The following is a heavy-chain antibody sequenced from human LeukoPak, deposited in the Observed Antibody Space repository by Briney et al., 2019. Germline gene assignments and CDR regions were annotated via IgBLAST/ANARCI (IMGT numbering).Heavy chain of an antibody. CDR2: IYYSGST. V-gene: IGHV4-59*11. CDR3: ARGGGVTYYDSTGYLWYFDY. CDR1: GGTISSHY. D-gene: IGHD3-22*01. Sequence: SETLSLTCTASGGTISSHYLSWIRQPPGKGLEWIGDIYYSGSTKFNPSVKSRVTISVDTSKNQFSLKLSSVTAADTAVYYCARGGGVTYYDSTGYLWYFDYWGQGTLVTVSS. J-gene: IGHJ4*02.